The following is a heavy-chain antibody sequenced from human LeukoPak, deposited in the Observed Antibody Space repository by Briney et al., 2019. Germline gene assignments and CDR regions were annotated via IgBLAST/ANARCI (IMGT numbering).Heavy chain of an antibody. V-gene: IGHV3-30*04. Sequence: GGSLRLSCAASGFTFSSYAMHWVRQAPGKGLEWVAVISSDGSYKYYADSVKGRFTISRDNSKNTLYLQMNSLRAEDTALYYCTRVGDYGDYVHHRGQGTLVTVSS. CDR2: ISSDGSYK. CDR1: GFTFSSYA. J-gene: IGHJ1*01. D-gene: IGHD4-17*01. CDR3: TRVGDYGDYVHH.